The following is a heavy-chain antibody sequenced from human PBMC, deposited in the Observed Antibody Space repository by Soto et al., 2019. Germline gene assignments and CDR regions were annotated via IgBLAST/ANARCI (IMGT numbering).Heavy chain of an antibody. CDR3: ARVNYDFWSGYRFGFFDY. CDR2: INHSGST. Sequence: SETLSLTXAVYGGSFSGYYWSWIRQPPGQGLEWIGEINHSGSTNYNPSLKSRVTISVDTSKNQFSLKLTSVTAADTAVYYCARVNYDFWSGYRFGFFDYWGQGTLVTVSS. J-gene: IGHJ4*02. CDR1: GGSFSGYY. D-gene: IGHD3-3*01. V-gene: IGHV4-34*01.